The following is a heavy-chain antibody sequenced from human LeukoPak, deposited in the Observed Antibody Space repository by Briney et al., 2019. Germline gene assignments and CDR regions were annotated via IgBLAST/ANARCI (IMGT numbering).Heavy chain of an antibody. V-gene: IGHV3-23*01. CDR2: ISGSGGST. Sequence: GGSLRLSCAASGFTFSSYAMSWVRQAPGKGLEWVSVISGSGGSTYYADSVKGRFTISRDNSKNTLYLQMNSLRAEDTAVYYCAKDHSSSWYVALSDYWGQGTLVTVSS. CDR1: GFTFSSYA. J-gene: IGHJ4*02. CDR3: AKDHSSSWYVALSDY. D-gene: IGHD6-13*01.